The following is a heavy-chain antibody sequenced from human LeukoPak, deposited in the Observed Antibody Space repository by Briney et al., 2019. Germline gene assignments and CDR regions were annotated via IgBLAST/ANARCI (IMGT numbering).Heavy chain of an antibody. CDR1: GFTFSSYW. J-gene: IGHJ3*02. CDR2: ISSDGSST. V-gene: IGHV3-74*01. CDR3: ARPGIWERAFDI. Sequence: GGSLRLSCAASGFTFSSYWMHWVRQAPGKGLVWVSRISSDGSSTSYADSVKGRFTISRDNGKNTLYLQMNSLRAEDTAVYYCARPGIWERAFDIWGQGTMVTVSS. D-gene: IGHD1-1*01.